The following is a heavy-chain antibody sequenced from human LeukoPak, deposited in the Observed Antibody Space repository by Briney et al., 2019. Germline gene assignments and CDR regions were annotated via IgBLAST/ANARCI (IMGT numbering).Heavy chain of an antibody. J-gene: IGHJ4*02. CDR3: ARDSRNYYDSSGRYYFDY. D-gene: IGHD3-22*01. CDR2: FRYSGNT. Sequence: SETLSLTCTVSGGSISISSYYWVWIRQTPGKGLEWIESFRYSGNTYYNPSLKSRVTISVDTSKNQFSLKLRSVTAADTAVYYCARDSRNYYDSSGRYYFDYWGQGTLVTVSS. V-gene: IGHV4-39*02. CDR1: GGSISISSYY.